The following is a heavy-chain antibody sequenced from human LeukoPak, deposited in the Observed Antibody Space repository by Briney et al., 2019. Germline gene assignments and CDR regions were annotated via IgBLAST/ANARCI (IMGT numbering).Heavy chain of an antibody. CDR1: GGTFSSYA. J-gene: IGHJ5*02. CDR2: IIPILGIA. V-gene: IGHV1-69*04. D-gene: IGHD3-10*01. CDR3: GRDPTYGSGSFRWFDP. Sequence: GASVKVSCKASGGTFSSYAISWVRQAPGQGLEWMGRIIPILGIANYAQKFQGRVTITADKSTSTAYMELSSLRSEDTAVYYCGRDPTYGSGSFRWFDPWGQGTLVTVSS.